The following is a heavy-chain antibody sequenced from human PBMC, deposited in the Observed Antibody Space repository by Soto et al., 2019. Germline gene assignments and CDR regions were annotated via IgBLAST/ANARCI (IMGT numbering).Heavy chain of an antibody. J-gene: IGHJ4*02. CDR2: IYYSGST. D-gene: IGHD4-17*01. CDR3: ASTNDYGAPGWDY. Sequence: QVQLQESGPGLVKPSQTLSLTCTVSGGSISSGDYYWSWIRQPPGKGLEWIGYIYYSGSTYYNPSLKSRVTISVDSSENQCSLKLSSVTAADTAVYYCASTNDYGAPGWDYWCQGTLVTVSS. CDR1: GGSISSGDYY. V-gene: IGHV4-30-4*01.